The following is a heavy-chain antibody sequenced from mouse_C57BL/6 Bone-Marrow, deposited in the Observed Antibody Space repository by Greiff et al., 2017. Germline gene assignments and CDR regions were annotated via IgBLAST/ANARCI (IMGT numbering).Heavy chain of an antibody. CDR1: GFTFTDSY. CDR2: IRNKANGYST. D-gene: IGHD1-1*01. CDR3: ARYHYDSSSYWYFDV. Sequence: EVMLVESGGGLVQPGGSLSLSCAASGFTFTDSYMSWVRQPPGKALEWLGFIRNKANGYSTAYSASMQGRFTISCDNYPSILYLLLNAMRAEDSATDDSARYHYDSSSYWYFDVWGTGTTVTVSS. V-gene: IGHV7-3*01. J-gene: IGHJ1*03.